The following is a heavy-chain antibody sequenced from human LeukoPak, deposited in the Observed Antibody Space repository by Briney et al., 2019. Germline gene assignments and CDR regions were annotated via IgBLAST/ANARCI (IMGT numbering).Heavy chain of an antibody. CDR1: GYTFTSYG. Sequence: ASVKVSCKASGYTFTSYGLSWVRQAPGQGLEWVGWISAYNGNTNYAQKLQGRVTMTTDTSTSTAYMELRSLRSDDTAVYYCAREKVRAAAGTFAPYYYYGMDVWGQGTTVTVSS. V-gene: IGHV1-18*01. CDR2: ISAYNGNT. D-gene: IGHD6-13*01. CDR3: AREKVRAAAGTFAPYYYYGMDV. J-gene: IGHJ6*02.